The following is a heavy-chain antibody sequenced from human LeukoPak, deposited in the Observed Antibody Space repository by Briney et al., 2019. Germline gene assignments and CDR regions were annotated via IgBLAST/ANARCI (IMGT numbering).Heavy chain of an antibody. D-gene: IGHD5-18*01. CDR3: ARAMDYYFDY. CDR1: GFTVSSNY. J-gene: IGHJ4*02. Sequence: SGGSLRLSCAASGFTVSSNYMSWVRQAPGKGLEWVSVIYSGGSTYYADSVKGRFTISGDNSKNTLYLQMNSLRAEDTAVYYCARAMDYYFDYWGQGTLVTVSS. CDR2: IYSGGST. V-gene: IGHV3-53*01.